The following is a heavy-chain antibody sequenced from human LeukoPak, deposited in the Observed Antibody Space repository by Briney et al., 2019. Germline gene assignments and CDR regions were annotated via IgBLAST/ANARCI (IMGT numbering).Heavy chain of an antibody. CDR3: ATGVAVTGHYGFDV. V-gene: IGHV3-66*01. D-gene: IGHD6-19*01. Sequence: PGGSLRLSCAASGFTFSSDYMSWVRQAPGKGLEWVSLIYSGGSRYYADSVKGRFSLSRDNSKNTLYLQMNSLRAEDTAVYYCATGVAVTGHYGFDVWGQGTMVSVSS. J-gene: IGHJ3*01. CDR1: GFTFSSDY. CDR2: IYSGGSR.